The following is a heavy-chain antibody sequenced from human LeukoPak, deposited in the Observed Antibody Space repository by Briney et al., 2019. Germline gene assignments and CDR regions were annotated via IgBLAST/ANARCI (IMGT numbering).Heavy chain of an antibody. CDR3: ARAAYCSDGACYPERYYYYGLDV. D-gene: IGHD2-15*01. Sequence: GGSLRLSCAASGFTFSTYNMDWVREAPGKGLEWISYISTSSATIYYADSVKGRFTISRDNAKNSLYLQMNSLRDEDTAVYYCARAAYCSDGACYPERYYYYGLDVWGQGTTVTVSS. CDR2: ISTSSATI. V-gene: IGHV3-48*02. J-gene: IGHJ6*02. CDR1: GFTFSTYN.